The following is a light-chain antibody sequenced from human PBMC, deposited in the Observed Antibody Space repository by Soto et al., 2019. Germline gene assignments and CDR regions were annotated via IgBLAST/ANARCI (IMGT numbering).Light chain of an antibody. CDR2: EVS. Sequence: QCALTQPPSESGSPGQSVTISCTGTSSDVGGYNYVSWYQQHPGKAPKLMIYEVSKRPSGVPDRFSGSKSGNTASLTVSGLQAEDEADYYCSSYAGSNNWVFGGGTKLTVL. J-gene: IGLJ3*02. V-gene: IGLV2-8*01. CDR3: SSYAGSNNWV. CDR1: SSDVGGYNY.